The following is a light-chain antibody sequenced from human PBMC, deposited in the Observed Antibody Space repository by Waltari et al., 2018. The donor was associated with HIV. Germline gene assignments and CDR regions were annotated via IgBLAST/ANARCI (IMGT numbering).Light chain of an antibody. CDR2: KAS. V-gene: IGKV1-5*03. CDR3: QQYNSWT. J-gene: IGKJ1*01. CDR1: AASDNW. Sequence: DIRLTQSPSVVFASVADSVTITSPAGAASDNWMAWYQHRPGKAPKLLIYKASILENGVPSRFSGSGSGTKFSLTISSLQPDDAATYYCQQYNSWTFGPGTRVEIK.